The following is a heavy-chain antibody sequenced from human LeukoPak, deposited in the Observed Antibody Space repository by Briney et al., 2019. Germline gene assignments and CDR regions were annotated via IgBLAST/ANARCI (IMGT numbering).Heavy chain of an antibody. CDR3: ARGATAAGDFDY. CDR2: LYSGGDT. Sequence: GGSLRLSCAASRLTVSSNYMSWVRQAPGKGLEWVSVLYSGGDTYYADSVKGRFTISRDNSKNSPYLQMNSLRAEDTAVYYCARGATAAGDFDYWGQGTLVTVSS. D-gene: IGHD6-13*01. J-gene: IGHJ4*02. V-gene: IGHV3-66*01. CDR1: RLTVSSNY.